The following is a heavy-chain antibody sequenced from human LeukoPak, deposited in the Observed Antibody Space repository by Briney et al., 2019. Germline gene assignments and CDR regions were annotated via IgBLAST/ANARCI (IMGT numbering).Heavy chain of an antibody. CDR3: AREGPNSSSWYQYSRFDP. D-gene: IGHD6-13*01. V-gene: IGHV1-2*02. CDR1: GYTFTGYY. Sequence: APVKVSCKASGYTFTGYYMHWVRQAPGQGLEWMGWINPNSGGTNYAQKFQGRVTMARDTSISTAYMELSRLRSDDTAVYYCAREGPNSSSWYQYSRFDPWGQGTLVTVSS. J-gene: IGHJ5*02. CDR2: INPNSGGT.